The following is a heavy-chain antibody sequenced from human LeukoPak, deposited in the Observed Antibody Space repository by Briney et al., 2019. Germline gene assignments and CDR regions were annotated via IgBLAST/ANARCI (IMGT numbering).Heavy chain of an antibody. V-gene: IGHV4-59*01. CDR2: IYYSGST. D-gene: IGHD3-10*01. J-gene: IGHJ4*02. Sequence: SETLSLTCTVSGGSIRSYHWSWVRQPPGKGLEWIGYIYYSGSTNYNPSLKSRVTISVDTSKNQFSLRLSSVTAADTAVYYCAGFVVVRGLISYWGQGTLVTVSS. CDR1: GGSIRSYH. CDR3: AGFVVVRGLISY.